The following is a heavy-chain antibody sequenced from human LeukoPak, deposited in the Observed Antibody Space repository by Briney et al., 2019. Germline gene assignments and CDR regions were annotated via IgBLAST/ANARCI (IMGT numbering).Heavy chain of an antibody. CDR2: IKQDGSQK. V-gene: IGHV3-7*03. CDR3: AKDIGSYYYYMDV. CDR1: GFTFSSNW. D-gene: IGHD1-1*01. J-gene: IGHJ6*03. Sequence: GGSLRLSCAASGFTFSSNWMSWVRQAPGKGLEWVANIKQDGSQKNYVDSVKGRFTISRDNAKNSLYLQMNSLRAEDTALYYCAKDIGSYYYYMDVWGKGTTVTISS.